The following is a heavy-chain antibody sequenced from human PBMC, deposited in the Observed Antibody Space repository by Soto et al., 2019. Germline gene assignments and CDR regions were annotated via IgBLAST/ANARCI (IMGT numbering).Heavy chain of an antibody. CDR3: ARDRRGRADGFIYYYGMEV. CDR1: GESVGRGTNY. CDR2: IFDAATA. J-gene: IGHJ6*02. D-gene: IGHD6-13*01. V-gene: IGHV4-61*01. Sequence: QVQLQESGPGLMKPSGTLSLICSVSGESVGRGTNYWSWVRQDPGRGLEWIGYIFDAATAIYNPSFESRVSISLDAAKNQVSLKLTSVTAADTAIYYCARDRRGRADGFIYYYGMEVWGQGTSVTVSS.